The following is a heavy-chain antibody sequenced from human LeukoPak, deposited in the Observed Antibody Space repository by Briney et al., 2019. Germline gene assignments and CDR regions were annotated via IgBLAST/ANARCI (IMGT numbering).Heavy chain of an antibody. D-gene: IGHD3-22*01. J-gene: IGHJ3*02. V-gene: IGHV3-23*01. CDR1: GFTFSSYA. CDR3: AKMPNYYHSSGYYLSGFFMSWINDAFDI. Sequence: GGSLRLSCAASGFTFSSYAMSWVRQAPGKGLEWVSAISGSGGSTYYADSVKGRFTISRDNSKNTLYLQMNSLRAEDTAVYYCAKMPNYYHSSGYYLSGFFMSWINDAFDIWGQGTMVTVSS. CDR2: ISGSGGST.